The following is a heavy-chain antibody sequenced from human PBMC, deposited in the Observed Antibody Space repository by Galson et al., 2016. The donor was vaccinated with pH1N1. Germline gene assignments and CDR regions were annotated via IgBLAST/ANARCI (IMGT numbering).Heavy chain of an antibody. D-gene: IGHD3-10*01. Sequence: SLRLSCAASGFIFSGYSMNWVRQAPGKGLEWVSSITSGSFHTYYADSVKGRFTVSRDNAKNPLFLQMNSLRVEDTALYYCARDRSCRGVGYSYYMDVWGQGTTVTVSS. CDR2: ITSGSFHT. CDR3: ARDRSCRGVGYSYYMDV. V-gene: IGHV3-21*01. CDR1: GFIFSGYS. J-gene: IGHJ6*02.